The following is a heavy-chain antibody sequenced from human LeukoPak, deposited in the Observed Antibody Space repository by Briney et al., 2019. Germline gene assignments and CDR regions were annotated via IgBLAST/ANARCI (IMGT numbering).Heavy chain of an antibody. J-gene: IGHJ4*02. Sequence: TGGSLRLSCAASGFTYSRYWMHWDRHAPGKGLEWVSRINSDGSSATYADSVRGRFTISRDNAENTVSLQMNSLRAEDTAVYYCVRDGDGIVEFDFWGQGTLVTVSS. CDR3: VRDGDGIVEFDF. V-gene: IGHV3-74*01. CDR2: INSDGSSA. D-gene: IGHD2-21*01. CDR1: GFTYSRYW.